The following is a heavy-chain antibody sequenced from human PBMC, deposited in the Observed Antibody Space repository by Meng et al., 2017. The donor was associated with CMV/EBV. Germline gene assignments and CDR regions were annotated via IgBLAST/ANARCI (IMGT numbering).Heavy chain of an antibody. D-gene: IGHD1-26*01. CDR2: IYSGGSST. J-gene: IGHJ6*02. CDR1: GFTFSSYA. CDR3: ARRRVGAIYYYYGMDV. V-gene: IGHV3-23*03. Sequence: GESLKISCAASGFTFSSYAMSWVRQAPGKGLEWVSVIYSGGSSTYYADSVKGRFTISRDKSKNTLYLQMNSLRAEDTAVYYCARRRVGAIYYYYGMDVWGQGTTVTVSS.